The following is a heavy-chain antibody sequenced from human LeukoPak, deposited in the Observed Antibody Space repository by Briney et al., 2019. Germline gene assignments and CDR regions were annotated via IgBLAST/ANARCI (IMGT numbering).Heavy chain of an antibody. D-gene: IGHD1-26*01. J-gene: IGHJ4*02. CDR1: GGSISSYY. CDR2: IYYSGST. V-gene: IGHV4-59*12. CDR3: ARGVVGTTGADY. Sequence: SETLSLTCTVSGGSISSYYWSWIRQPPGKGLEWIGYIYYSGSTNYNPSLKSRVTISVDTSKNQFSLKLTSVTAADTAVYYCARGVVGTTGADYWGQGTLVTVSS.